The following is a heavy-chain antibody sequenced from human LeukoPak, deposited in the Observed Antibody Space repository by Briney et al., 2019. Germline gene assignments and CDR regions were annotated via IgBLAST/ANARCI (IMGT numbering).Heavy chain of an antibody. CDR3: AGTPRGWYAPPRDYFDY. V-gene: IGHV4-4*07. CDR1: GGSISSYY. D-gene: IGHD6-19*01. J-gene: IGHJ4*02. Sequence: PSETLSLTCTVSGGSISSYYWSWIRQTAGKGLEWIGRIYTSGSTNYNPSLKSRVTMSVDTSKNQFSLKLSSVTAADTAVYYCAGTPRGWYAPPRDYFDYWGQGTLVTVSS. CDR2: IYTSGST.